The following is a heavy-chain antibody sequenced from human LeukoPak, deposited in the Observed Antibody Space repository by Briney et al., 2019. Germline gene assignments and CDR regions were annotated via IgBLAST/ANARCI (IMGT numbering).Heavy chain of an antibody. J-gene: IGHJ6*02. CDR3: ARVLERRIDYYYGMDV. Sequence: SVKVSCKASGYTFSSYAISWVRQAPGQGLEWMGGIIPIFGTANYAQKFQGRVTITADESTSTAYMELSSLRSEDTAVYYCARVLERRIDYYYGMDVWGQGTTVTVSS. D-gene: IGHD1-1*01. V-gene: IGHV1-69*13. CDR2: IIPIFGTA. CDR1: GYTFSSYA.